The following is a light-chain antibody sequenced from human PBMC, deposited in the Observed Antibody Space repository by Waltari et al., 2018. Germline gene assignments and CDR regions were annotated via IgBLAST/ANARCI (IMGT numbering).Light chain of an antibody. CDR2: DAS. V-gene: IGKV3-20*01. Sequence: IVLTQSPGTLSLSPGERAPLSCRASQSVSRNYLTWYQQKPGQAPRLLIYDASTRATGVPDRFGGSGSGTDFTLTISRLEPEDFAVYYCQQYGDSPPYTFGQGTRLEIK. J-gene: IGKJ2*01. CDR3: QQYGDSPPYT. CDR1: QSVSRNY.